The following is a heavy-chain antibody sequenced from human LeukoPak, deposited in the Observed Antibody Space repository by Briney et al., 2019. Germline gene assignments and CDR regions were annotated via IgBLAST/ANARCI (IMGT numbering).Heavy chain of an antibody. D-gene: IGHD2-15*01. V-gene: IGHV3-49*04. Sequence: GGSLRLSCTASGFTFGDYAVSWVRQAPGKGLEWVGFIRSKAYGGTTEYAASVKGRFTISRDDSKSIAYLQMNSLKTEDTAVYYCTKVSGYCSGGSCYSVDYWGQGTLVTVSS. CDR3: TKVSGYCSGGSCYSVDY. CDR2: IRSKAYGGTT. J-gene: IGHJ4*02. CDR1: GFTFGDYA.